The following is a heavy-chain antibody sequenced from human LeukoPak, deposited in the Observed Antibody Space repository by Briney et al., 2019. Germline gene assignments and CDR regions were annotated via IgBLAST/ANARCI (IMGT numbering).Heavy chain of an antibody. CDR3: ARGDYGFILVQYYYYMDV. Sequence: GGSLRLSCAASRFTFSSYSMNWVRQAPGKGLEWVSSISSSSSYIYYADSVKGRFTISRDNAKNSLYLQMNSLRAEDTAVYYCARGDYGFILVQYYYYMDVWGKGTTVTVSS. CDR2: ISSSSSYI. V-gene: IGHV3-21*01. CDR1: RFTFSSYS. J-gene: IGHJ6*03. D-gene: IGHD4/OR15-4a*01.